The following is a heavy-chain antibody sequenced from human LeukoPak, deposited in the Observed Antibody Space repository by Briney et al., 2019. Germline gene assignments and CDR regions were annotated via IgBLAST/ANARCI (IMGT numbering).Heavy chain of an antibody. Sequence: GGSLRLSCAASGFTFSSYSMNWVRQAPGKGLEWVSYISSSGSTIYYADTVKGRFTISRDNAKNSLYLQMNSLRAEDTAVYYCASSITPNDAFDIWGQGTMVTVSS. D-gene: IGHD3-3*01. CDR3: ASSITPNDAFDI. J-gene: IGHJ3*02. CDR2: ISSSGSTI. V-gene: IGHV3-48*04. CDR1: GFTFSSYS.